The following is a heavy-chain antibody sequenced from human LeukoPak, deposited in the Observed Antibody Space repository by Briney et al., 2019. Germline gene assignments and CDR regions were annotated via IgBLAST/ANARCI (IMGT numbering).Heavy chain of an antibody. Sequence: GGSLRLSCAASGFTFSSYSMNWVRQAPGKGLEWVSSINSSSSYIYYADSVKGRFTISRDNAKNSLYLQMNSLRAEDTAVYYCARDLSDCSGGSCYSGDAFDIWGQGTMVTVSS. CDR2: INSSSSYI. CDR3: ARDLSDCSGGSCYSGDAFDI. D-gene: IGHD2-15*01. J-gene: IGHJ3*02. CDR1: GFTFSSYS. V-gene: IGHV3-21*01.